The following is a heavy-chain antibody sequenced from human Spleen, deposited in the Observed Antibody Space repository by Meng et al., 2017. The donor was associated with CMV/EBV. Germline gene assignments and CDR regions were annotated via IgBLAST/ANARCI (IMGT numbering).Heavy chain of an antibody. J-gene: IGHJ6*02. CDR3: ASRSSTGPGYYFYGMDA. CDR2: ISSSGSTI. D-gene: IGHD2-2*01. V-gene: IGHV3-11*01. CDR1: GFSFSDCY. Sequence: GESLKISCAASGFSFSDCYMTWIRQAPGKGLEWLSYISSSGSTIHYADSAKGRFTISRDNIKNSLYLQMNSLRAEDTAVYYCASRSSTGPGYYFYGMDAWGQGTTVTVSS.